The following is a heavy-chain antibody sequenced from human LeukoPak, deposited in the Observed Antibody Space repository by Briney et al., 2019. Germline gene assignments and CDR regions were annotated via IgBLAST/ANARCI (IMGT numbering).Heavy chain of an antibody. CDR1: DGSITRYY. D-gene: IGHD4-11*01. V-gene: IGHV4-4*07. J-gene: IGHJ4*02. CDR3: ARDNYDYPDY. CDR2: IYPSGTT. Sequence: SETLSLTCSVSDGSITRYYWSWVRQPAGKGLEWIGRIYPSGTTYYNPSLKSRVTISVDTSQSQFFLKLSCVTDEETAVYYCARDNYDYPDYWGQGTLVTVSS.